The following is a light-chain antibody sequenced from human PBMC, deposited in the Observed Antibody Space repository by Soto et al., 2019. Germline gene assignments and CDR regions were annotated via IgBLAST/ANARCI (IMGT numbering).Light chain of an antibody. J-gene: IGKJ5*01. V-gene: IGKV3-11*01. CDR1: QSVRSY. CDR2: DAS. Sequence: EIVLTQSPATLSLSPGERATLSCRASQSVRSYLGWFQQKPGQAPRLLIYDASKRATGLPARFSGSGSGTDFTLNISSLEPEDFAVYYCQQRSNWPPITFGQGTRLEIK. CDR3: QQRSNWPPIT.